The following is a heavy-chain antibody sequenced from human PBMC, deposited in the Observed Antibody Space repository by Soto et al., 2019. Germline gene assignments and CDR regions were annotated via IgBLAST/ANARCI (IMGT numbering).Heavy chain of an antibody. V-gene: IGHV3-74*01. J-gene: IGHJ4*02. Sequence: EVQLVESGGGLVQPGGSLRLSCAASGFTFSSYWMHWVRQVPGKGLVWVSRISSDGSSTTYADSVKGRFTISRDNAKNTLYLQVNSLRAEDTAVYYCARGTVRDHDFGDYWGRGTLVAVSS. CDR3: ARGTVRDHDFGDY. D-gene: IGHD4-17*01. CDR2: ISSDGSST. CDR1: GFTFSSYW.